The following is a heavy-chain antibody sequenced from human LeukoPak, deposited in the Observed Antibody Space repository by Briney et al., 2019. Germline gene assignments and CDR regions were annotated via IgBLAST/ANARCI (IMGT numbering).Heavy chain of an antibody. J-gene: IGHJ4*02. CDR2: INPSGGST. CDR1: GYTFTSYY. Sequence: ASVKVSCKASGYTFTSYYMHWVRQAPGQGLEWMGIINPSGGSTSYAQKFQGRVTMTRDMSTSTVYMELSSLRAEDTAVYYCAKVSILTGYCFDYWGQGTLVTVSS. D-gene: IGHD3-9*01. CDR3: AKVSILTGYCFDY. V-gene: IGHV1-46*01.